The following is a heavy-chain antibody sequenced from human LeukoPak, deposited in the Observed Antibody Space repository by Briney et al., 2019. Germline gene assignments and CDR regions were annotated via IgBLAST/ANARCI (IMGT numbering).Heavy chain of an antibody. J-gene: IGHJ4*02. CDR2: IGYDGSNK. V-gene: IGHV3-30*03. D-gene: IGHD6-19*01. CDR3: ARDSRGSGWYVADY. CDR1: GFTFSSSG. Sequence: PGTSLRLSCAASGFTFSSSGMHWVRQAPGKGPGWLALIGYDGSNKLYADSVKGRFTISRDNPKNTVYLQMNSLRAEDTAVYYCARDSRGSGWYVADYWGQGILVTVSS.